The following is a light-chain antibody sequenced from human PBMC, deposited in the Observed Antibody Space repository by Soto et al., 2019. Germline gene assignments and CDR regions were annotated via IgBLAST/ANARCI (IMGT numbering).Light chain of an antibody. V-gene: IGLV2-14*01. J-gene: IGLJ1*01. CDR1: FSDIAVFNY. Sequence: QSALAQPASLSGSPGQSITISCTGSFSDIAVFNYVSWYQQYPGRAPKLLIYQVTSRASGVSHRFSGSKSGNTASLTISGLQPEDEAEYYCNSYSSNKFYVFGTGTKV. CDR2: QVT. CDR3: NSYSSNKFYV.